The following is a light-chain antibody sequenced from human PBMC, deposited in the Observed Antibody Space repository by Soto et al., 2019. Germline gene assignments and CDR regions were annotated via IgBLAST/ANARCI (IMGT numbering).Light chain of an antibody. J-gene: IGLJ2*01. CDR3: SSYVDSFSEI. V-gene: IGLV2-8*01. Sequence: QSALTQPPSASGSLGQSVTISCTGTSGDVGHYNYVSWYQQQPGKAPKLMIYEVTKRPSGVPDRFSGSKSGNTASLTVSGLQAEDEADYYCSSYVDSFSEIFGGGTKVTVL. CDR2: EVT. CDR1: SGDVGHYNY.